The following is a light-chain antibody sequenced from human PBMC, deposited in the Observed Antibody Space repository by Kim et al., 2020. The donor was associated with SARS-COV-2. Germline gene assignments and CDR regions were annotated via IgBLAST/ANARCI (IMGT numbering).Light chain of an antibody. CDR2: DAS. Sequence: AVGDRVTITCRASQSIRNWLGWYQQKPGKAPKLLMYDASSLESGVPSRFGGSGAGTEFTLTISSLQPDDFATYYCQQYNSYSTWAFGQGTKVDIK. CDR3: QQYNSYSTWA. V-gene: IGKV1-5*01. J-gene: IGKJ1*01. CDR1: QSIRNW.